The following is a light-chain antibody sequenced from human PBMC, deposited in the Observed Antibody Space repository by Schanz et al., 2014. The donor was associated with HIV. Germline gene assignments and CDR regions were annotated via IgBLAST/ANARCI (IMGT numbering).Light chain of an antibody. J-gene: IGKJ3*01. CDR1: QTISEW. CDR3: QQANSFPLT. CDR2: KAS. V-gene: IGKV1-5*03. Sequence: DIQMTQSPSTLSASVGDRVSITCRTSQTISEWMAWYQQKPGKAPKLLIYKASNLESGVPSRFSGSGSGTEFTLTITNLQPEDFATYYCQQANSFPLTFGPGTKVDIK.